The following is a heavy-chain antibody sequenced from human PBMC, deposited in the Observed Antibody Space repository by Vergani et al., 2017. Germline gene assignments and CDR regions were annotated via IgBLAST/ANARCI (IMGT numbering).Heavy chain of an antibody. J-gene: IGHJ4*02. D-gene: IGHD3-3*01. CDR1: GYTFTSYG. Sequence: QVQLVQSGAEVKKPGASVKVSCKASGYTFTSYGISWVRQAPGQGLEWMGWISAYNGNTNYAQKLQGRVTMTTDTSTSTAYMELRSLRSDDTAVYYCAKDSYDFWSGYSLSPFDYWGQGTLVTVSS. V-gene: IGHV1-18*01. CDR3: AKDSYDFWSGYSLSPFDY. CDR2: ISAYNGNT.